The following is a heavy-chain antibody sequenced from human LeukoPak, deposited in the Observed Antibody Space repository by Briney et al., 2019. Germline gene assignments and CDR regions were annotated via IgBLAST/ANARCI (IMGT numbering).Heavy chain of an antibody. J-gene: IGHJ4*02. CDR3: VRDRGISFYFDY. CDR1: GFTFSSYE. CDR2: IDSSSSTI. D-gene: IGHD3-16*02. V-gene: IGHV3-48*03. Sequence: PGGSLRLSCAASGFTFSSYEMNLVRRAPGKGLEWVSYIDSSSSTIYYADSVKGRFTVSRDNAKNSLDLQMNSLRSEDTAVYYCVRDRGISFYFDYWGQGTLVTVSS.